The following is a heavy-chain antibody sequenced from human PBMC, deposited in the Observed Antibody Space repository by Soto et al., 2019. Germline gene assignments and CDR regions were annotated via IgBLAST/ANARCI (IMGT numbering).Heavy chain of an antibody. D-gene: IGHD6-19*01. Sequence: PSETLSLTCTVSGGSISSYYWSWIRQPPGKGLEWIGYIYYSGSTNYNPSLKSRVTISVDTSKNQFSLKLSSVTAADTAVYYCAREAIAVAGGDYYFDYWGQGTLVTVSS. CDR3: AREAIAVAGGDYYFDY. CDR1: GGSISSYY. V-gene: IGHV4-59*01. CDR2: IYYSGST. J-gene: IGHJ4*02.